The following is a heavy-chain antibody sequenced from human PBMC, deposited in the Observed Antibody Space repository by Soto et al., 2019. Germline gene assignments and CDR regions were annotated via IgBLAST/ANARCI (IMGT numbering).Heavy chain of an antibody. CDR3: ARDPLYDILTGYYVHYYGMDV. CDR1: GYTFTGYY. CDR2: INPNSGGT. D-gene: IGHD3-9*01. J-gene: IGHJ6*02. Sequence: ASVKVSCKASGYTFTGYYMHWVRQAPGQGLEWMGWINPNSGGTNYAQKFQGRVTMTRDTSISTAYMELSRLRPDDTAVYYCARDPLYDILTGYYVHYYGMDVWGQGTTVTVSS. V-gene: IGHV1-2*02.